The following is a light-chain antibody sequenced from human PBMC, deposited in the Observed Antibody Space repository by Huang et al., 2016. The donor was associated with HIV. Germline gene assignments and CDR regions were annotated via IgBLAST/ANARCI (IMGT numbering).Light chain of an antibody. CDR2: SAS. CDR3: QQGET. V-gene: IGKV3-15*01. Sequence: EIMLTQSPATLSVSPGERATLSCRASQSISTNLAWYQQKPGLAPRLLIYSASTRATCIPARVSGSGSGTEFTLTISSLQSEDFAVYYCQQGETFGQGTKLEIK. J-gene: IGKJ2*01. CDR1: QSISTN.